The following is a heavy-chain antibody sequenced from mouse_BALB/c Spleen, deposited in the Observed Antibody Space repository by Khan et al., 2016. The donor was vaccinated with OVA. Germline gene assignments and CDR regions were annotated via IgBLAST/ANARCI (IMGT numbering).Heavy chain of an antibody. CDR1: GYTFTTYW. J-gene: IGHJ2*01. Sequence: QVQLQQSGAELAKPGASVKMSCKASGYTFTTYWMHWVKQRPGPGLEWIGYINPTSGYTDYNEKFKDRATLSADKSSSTAYMQLSSLTSEDSAVXYCTRERMDYWGQGTTLTVSS. V-gene: IGHV1-7*01. CDR2: INPTSGYT. CDR3: TRERMDY.